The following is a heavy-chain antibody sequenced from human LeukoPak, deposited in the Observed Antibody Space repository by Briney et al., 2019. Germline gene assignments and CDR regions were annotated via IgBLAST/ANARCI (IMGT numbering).Heavy chain of an antibody. CDR2: ISSSGSTI. V-gene: IGHV3-48*03. Sequence: GGSLRLSCAASGFTFSSYEINWVRQAPGKGLEWVSYISSSGSTIYYADSVKGRFTISRDNAKNSLYLQMNSLRAEDTAVYYCARGRNDDYGDYVPLFSDYWGQGTLVTVSS. CDR3: ARGRNDDYGDYVPLFSDY. CDR1: GFTFSSYE. J-gene: IGHJ4*02. D-gene: IGHD4-17*01.